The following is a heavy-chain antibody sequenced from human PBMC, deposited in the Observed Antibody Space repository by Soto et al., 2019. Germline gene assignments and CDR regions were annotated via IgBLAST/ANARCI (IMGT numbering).Heavy chain of an antibody. CDR1: GFTFSDHY. Sequence: ESGGGLVQPGRSLRLSCAAFGFTFSDHYMDWVRQAPGKGLEWVGRIRNKANSYTTEYAASVKGRFTISRDDSKNSLFLQMNSLKTEDTAVYYCSRAGILTTPYYFDYWGQGTLVTVSS. CDR2: IRNKANSYTT. CDR3: SRAGILTTPYYFDY. D-gene: IGHD4-4*01. J-gene: IGHJ4*01. V-gene: IGHV3-72*01.